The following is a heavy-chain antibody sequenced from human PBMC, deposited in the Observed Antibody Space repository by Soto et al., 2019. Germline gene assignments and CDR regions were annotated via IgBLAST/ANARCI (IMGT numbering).Heavy chain of an antibody. CDR1: GGTFSDYA. Sequence: QVQLVQSGAEMRKPGSSLRVSCKASGGTFSDYAFSWVRQAPGQGLEWMGGIVPRFGSPNYAQKFGGRVTITADTASSTGYMALSSLRFDDTAVYFCARDRIQLRLGKYSFYGMDVWGQGTTIIVSS. CDR3: ARDRIQLRLGKYSFYGMDV. J-gene: IGHJ6*02. V-gene: IGHV1-69*06. D-gene: IGHD3-16*01. CDR2: IVPRFGSP.